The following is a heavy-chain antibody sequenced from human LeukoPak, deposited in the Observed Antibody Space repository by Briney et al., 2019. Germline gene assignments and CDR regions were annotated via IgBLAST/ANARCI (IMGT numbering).Heavy chain of an antibody. CDR1: GGSFSGYY. V-gene: IGHV4-34*01. CDR2: INHSGST. J-gene: IGHJ5*02. CDR3: ARAQRGYSGYATTRDHWFDP. D-gene: IGHD5-12*01. Sequence: TASETLSLTCAVYGGSFSGYYWSWIRQPPGKGLEWIGEINHSGSTNYNPSLKSRVTISVDTSKNQFSLKLSSVTAADTAVYYCARAQRGYSGYATTRDHWFDPWGQGTLVTVSS.